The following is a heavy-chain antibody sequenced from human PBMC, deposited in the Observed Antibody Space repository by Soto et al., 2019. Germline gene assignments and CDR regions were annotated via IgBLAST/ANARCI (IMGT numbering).Heavy chain of an antibody. CDR1: GGSISSSSYY. Sequence: PSETLSLTCTVSGGSISSSSYYWGWIRQPPGKGLEWIGSIYYSGSTYYNPSLKSRVTISVDTSKNQFSLKLSSVTAADTAVYYCARHTYYYDSSGTGHFQPWGQGTLVPVSS. D-gene: IGHD3-22*01. J-gene: IGHJ1*01. V-gene: IGHV4-39*01. CDR2: IYYSGST. CDR3: ARHTYYYDSSGTGHFQP.